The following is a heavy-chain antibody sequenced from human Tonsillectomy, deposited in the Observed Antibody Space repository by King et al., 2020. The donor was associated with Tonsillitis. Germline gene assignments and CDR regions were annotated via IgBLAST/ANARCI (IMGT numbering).Heavy chain of an antibody. J-gene: IGHJ5*02. D-gene: IGHD6-19*01. CDR3: AGRQGYTGGWYWFDP. CDR2: IYYSGST. V-gene: IGHV4-59*08. CDR1: GVSITDYY. Sequence: VQLQQSGPGLVKPSETLSLTCSVSGVSITDYYWSWLRQTPGKGLEWIGYIYYSGSTNYNPSLKSRVTMSLDTSKSQFALKLTSVTAADTAVYYCAGRQGYTGGWYWFDPWGQGTLVTVSS.